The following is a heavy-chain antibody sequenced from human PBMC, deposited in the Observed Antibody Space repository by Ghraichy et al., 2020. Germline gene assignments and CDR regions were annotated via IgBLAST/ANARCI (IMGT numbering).Heavy chain of an antibody. J-gene: IGHJ3*02. D-gene: IGHD3-10*01. V-gene: IGHV4-39*07. CDR1: GGSISSSAYY. Sequence: SQTLSLTCTVSGGSISSSAYYWGWIRQPPGEGLEWIGSIYSSGSTSYNPSLKSRVTISVDTSKNQFSLNLKSVTAADMAVYYCARDRLTMIRGVIRAHDAFDIWGQGTMVTVSS. CDR3: ARDRLTMIRGVIRAHDAFDI. CDR2: IYSSGST.